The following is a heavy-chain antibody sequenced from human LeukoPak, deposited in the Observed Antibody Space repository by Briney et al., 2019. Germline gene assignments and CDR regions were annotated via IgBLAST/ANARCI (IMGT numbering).Heavy chain of an antibody. J-gene: IGHJ6*02. CDR2: MNPNGGNT. V-gene: IGHV1-8*01. Sequence: ASVKVSCKASGYTFTSYDINWVRQATGQGLEWMGWMNPNGGNTGYAQKFQGRVTMTRNTSISTAYMELSSLRSEDTAVYYCASFIKDRYYYYYGMDVWGQGTTVTVSS. CDR3: ASFIKDRYYYYYGMDV. CDR1: GYTFTSYD.